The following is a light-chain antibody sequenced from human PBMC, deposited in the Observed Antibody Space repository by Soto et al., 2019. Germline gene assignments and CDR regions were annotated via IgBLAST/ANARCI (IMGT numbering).Light chain of an antibody. V-gene: IGKV1-39*01. J-gene: IGKJ1*01. Sequence: QMTQSPSSLSASVGDRITITCRASRDIGSDLSWYQQKPGKAPTLLIYAASNLQSGVPSRFSAFGSGAVFTLTINSLQREDFATYYCQQSYNTPRTFGQGTKVDIK. CDR3: QQSYNTPRT. CDR2: AAS. CDR1: RDIGSD.